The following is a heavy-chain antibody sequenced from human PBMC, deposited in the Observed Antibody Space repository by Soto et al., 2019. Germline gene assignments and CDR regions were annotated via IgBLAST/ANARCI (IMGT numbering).Heavy chain of an antibody. Sequence: QVQLQQWGAGLLKPSETLSLTCAVYGGSFSGYYWSWIRQPPGKGLEWIGEINHSGSTNYNPSLKTRVTISVDTSKNQFSLKLRSVTAAVTAVYYCASGFPQSVVYYYYYMDVWGNVSTVTVSS. CDR3: ASGFPQSVVYYYYYMDV. CDR1: GGSFSGYY. CDR2: INHSGST. V-gene: IGHV4-34*01. J-gene: IGHJ6*03.